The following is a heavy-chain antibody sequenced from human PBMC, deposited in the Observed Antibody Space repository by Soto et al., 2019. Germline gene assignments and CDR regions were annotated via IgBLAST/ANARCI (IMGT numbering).Heavy chain of an antibody. Sequence: SGPTLVNPTQPLTLTCTFSGFSLSTTGVGVGWIRQPPGKALEWLALIYWDDDKRYSPSLKSRLTITKDTSKNQVVLTMTNIDPADTATYFCAHSLTATGHPNYWGQGTLVTVSS. J-gene: IGHJ4*02. CDR3: AHSLTATGHPNY. D-gene: IGHD1-7*01. V-gene: IGHV2-5*02. CDR1: GFSLSTTGVG. CDR2: IYWDDDK.